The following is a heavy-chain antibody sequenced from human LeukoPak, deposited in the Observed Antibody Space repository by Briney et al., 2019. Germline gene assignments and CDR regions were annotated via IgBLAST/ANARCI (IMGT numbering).Heavy chain of an antibody. J-gene: IGHJ4*02. Sequence: ETLSLTCTVSGDSISSSSYQWGWIRQPPGKGLEWIGSFYYIGSTYYNPSLKSRITISVDTSKNQFSLKLSSVTAADTAVYYCARGRGYYHDSSGYSDSWGQGTLVTVSS. D-gene: IGHD3-22*01. CDR1: GDSISSSSYQ. CDR2: FYYIGST. V-gene: IGHV4-39*07. CDR3: ARGRGYYHDSSGYSDS.